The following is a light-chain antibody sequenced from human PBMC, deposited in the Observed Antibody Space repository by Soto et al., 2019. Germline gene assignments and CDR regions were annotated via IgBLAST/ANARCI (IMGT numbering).Light chain of an antibody. Sequence: EIVLTQSPGTLSLSPGERATLSCRASQSVSSSYLAWYQQKPGQAPRLLIYGASSRATGIPDRFSGSGSGKDFTLTISRREPEDFSVYYCQQYGSSEGFTFGPGPKVDIK. V-gene: IGKV3-20*01. J-gene: IGKJ3*01. CDR1: QSVSSSY. CDR3: QQYGSSEGFT. CDR2: GAS.